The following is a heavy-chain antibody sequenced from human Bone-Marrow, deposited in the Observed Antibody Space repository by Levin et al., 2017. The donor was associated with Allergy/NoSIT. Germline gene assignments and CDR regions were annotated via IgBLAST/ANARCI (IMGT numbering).Heavy chain of an antibody. J-gene: IGHJ5*02. CDR3: ASSPSQVMTGYYVVA. D-gene: IGHD3-9*01. Sequence: LRLSCTVSGAAITSGTYYWSWIRQPAGKGLEWIGRVYTSGITDYNSSLKSRVTISIDMSKKRFSLELNSVTAADTAGCYCASSPSQVMTGYYVVAWGRGTLVTVSS. V-gene: IGHV4-61*02. CDR2: VYTSGIT. CDR1: GAAITSGTYY.